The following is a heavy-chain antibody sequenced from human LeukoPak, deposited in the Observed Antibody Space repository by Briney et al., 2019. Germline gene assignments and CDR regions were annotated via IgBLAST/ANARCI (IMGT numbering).Heavy chain of an antibody. CDR1: GGSISSSNW. D-gene: IGHD6-13*01. V-gene: IGHV4-4*02. CDR3: ARMRTAAGTSTNWYFDL. CDR2: IYHSGST. J-gene: IGHJ2*01. Sequence: SETLSLTCAVSGGSISSSNWWSWVRQPPGKGLEWIGEIYHSGSTNYNPSLKSRVTISVDKSKNQFSLKLSSVTAADTAVYYCARMRTAAGTSTNWYFDLWGRGTLVTVSS.